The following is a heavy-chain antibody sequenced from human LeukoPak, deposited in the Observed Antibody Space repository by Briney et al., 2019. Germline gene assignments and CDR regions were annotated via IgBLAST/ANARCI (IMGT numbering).Heavy chain of an antibody. D-gene: IGHD6-13*01. Sequence: GGSLRLSCAASRFTFSSYSMNWVRQAPGKGPEWVAFMRFDGSIEYYADSVRGRFTISRDNSKNTLYLQMDSLRPEDTAVYYCAKQYGGYFEYWGQGTLVSVSS. V-gene: IGHV3-30*02. CDR3: AKQYGGYFEY. CDR1: RFTFSSYS. CDR2: MRFDGSIE. J-gene: IGHJ4*02.